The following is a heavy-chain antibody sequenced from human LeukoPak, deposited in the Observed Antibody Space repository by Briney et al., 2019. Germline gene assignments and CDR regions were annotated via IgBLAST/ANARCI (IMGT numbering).Heavy chain of an antibody. J-gene: IGHJ3*02. CDR1: GFTVSSNY. CDR2: IYSGGST. CDR3: ARGKSEGAFDI. Sequence: GGSLRLSCAASGFTVSSNYMTWVRQAPGKGLEWVSVIYSGGSTHYADFVEGRFTISRDISKNTLYLQMNSLRAEDTAVYCCARGKSEGAFDIWGQGTMVTVSS. D-gene: IGHD3-3*01. V-gene: IGHV3-53*01.